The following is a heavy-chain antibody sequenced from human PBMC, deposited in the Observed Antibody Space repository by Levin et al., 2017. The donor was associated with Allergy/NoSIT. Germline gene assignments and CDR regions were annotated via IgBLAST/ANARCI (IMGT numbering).Heavy chain of an antibody. Sequence: GESLKISCAASGFTFSNYAMSWVRQAPGKGLEWVSAISGRSENTYYADSVKGRFTVSRDDYKNTLSLQMNNLRAEDTAVYYCATVSPTTVGLADYWGQGTLVTVSS. J-gene: IGHJ4*02. CDR1: GFTFSNYA. CDR3: ATVSPTTVGLADY. V-gene: IGHV3-23*01. CDR2: ISGRSENT. D-gene: IGHD4-23*01.